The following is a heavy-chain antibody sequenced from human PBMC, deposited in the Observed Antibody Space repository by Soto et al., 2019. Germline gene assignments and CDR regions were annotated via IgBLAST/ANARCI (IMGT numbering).Heavy chain of an antibody. CDR3: AKDCSGGTCYRTSDI. Sequence: EVQLLESGGDMVQPGGSLRLSCAASGFTFRSFAMSWVRQAPGKGLEWVSSISGSGTITYYADSVKGRFSISRDNSKNTLYLQMNTLRAGDTAVYFCAKDCSGGTCYRTSDIWGQGTVVTVSS. D-gene: IGHD2-15*01. J-gene: IGHJ3*02. V-gene: IGHV3-23*01. CDR1: GFTFRSFA. CDR2: ISGSGTIT.